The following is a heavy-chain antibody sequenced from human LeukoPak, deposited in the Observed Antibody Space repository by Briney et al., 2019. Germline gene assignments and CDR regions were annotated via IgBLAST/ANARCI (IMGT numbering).Heavy chain of an antibody. Sequence: PGGSLRLSCTASGFTFSSHAMHWVRQAPGKGLEWLAVISYDGSNKYYADSVKGRFTMSRDNSKNTLYLQMDSLRAEDTAVYFCTRDYRVGCTGGTCYPIDHWGQGTLVTVSS. D-gene: IGHD2-15*01. V-gene: IGHV3-30*07. CDR3: TRDYRVGCTGGTCYPIDH. CDR1: GFTFSSHA. J-gene: IGHJ4*02. CDR2: ISYDGSNK.